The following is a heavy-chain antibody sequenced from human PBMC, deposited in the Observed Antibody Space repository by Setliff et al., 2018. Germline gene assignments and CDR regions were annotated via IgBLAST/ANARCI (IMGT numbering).Heavy chain of an antibody. CDR3: ATFTVIFYYFDY. Sequence: SETLSLTCTVSGGSISSSSYYWGWIRQPPGKGLEWIGSIYYSGSTYYNPSLKSRVTISVDTSKNQFSLKLSSVTAADTAVYYCATFTVIFYYFDYWGQGTLVTVSS. J-gene: IGHJ4*02. CDR2: IYYSGST. V-gene: IGHV4-39*07. CDR1: GGSISSSSYY. D-gene: IGHD3-9*01.